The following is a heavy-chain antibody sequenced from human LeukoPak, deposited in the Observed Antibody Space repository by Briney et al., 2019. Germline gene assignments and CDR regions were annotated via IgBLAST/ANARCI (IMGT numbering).Heavy chain of an antibody. V-gene: IGHV4-39*01. D-gene: IGHD3-22*01. J-gene: IGHJ4*02. CDR1: GGPISSSSYY. CDR3: ARHTYYDNPFDY. Sequence: SETLSLTCTVSGGPISSSSYYWGWIRQPPGKGLEWIGSIYYSGSTYYNPSLKSRVTISVDTSKNQFSLKLSSVTAADTAVYYCARHTYYDNPFDYWGQGTLVTVSS. CDR2: IYYSGST.